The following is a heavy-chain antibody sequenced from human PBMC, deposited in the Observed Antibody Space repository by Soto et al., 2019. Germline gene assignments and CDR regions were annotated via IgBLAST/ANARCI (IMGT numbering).Heavy chain of an antibody. CDR2: IYYSGST. J-gene: IGHJ4*02. D-gene: IGHD1-1*01. V-gene: IGHV4-30-4*01. CDR3: ARDYRNPEISYFDY. Sequence: SETLSPTCTVSGGSISSGDYYWSWIRQPPGKGLEWIGYIYYSGSTYYNPSLNSRVTISVDTSKNQFSLKLSSVTAADTAVYYCARDYRNPEISYFDYWGQGTLVTV. CDR1: GGSISSGDYY.